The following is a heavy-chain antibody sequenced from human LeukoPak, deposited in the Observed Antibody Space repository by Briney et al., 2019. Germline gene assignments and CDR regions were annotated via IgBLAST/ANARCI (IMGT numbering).Heavy chain of an antibody. CDR3: ARDPNYYTDV. Sequence: GASVKVSCKASGYTFASYGISWVRQAPGQGLEWMGWISAYNGKTNHAQKVKGRLTMTTDTSTSTAYMELRSLRSDDTAVYYCARDPNYYTDVWGKGTTVTVSS. J-gene: IGHJ6*03. CDR1: GYTFASYG. V-gene: IGHV1-18*01. CDR2: ISAYNGKT.